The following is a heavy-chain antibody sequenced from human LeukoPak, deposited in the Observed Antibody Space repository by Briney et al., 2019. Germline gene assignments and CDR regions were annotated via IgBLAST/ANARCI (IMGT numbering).Heavy chain of an antibody. CDR3: AELGITMIGGV. V-gene: IGHV3-7*01. D-gene: IGHD3-10*02. J-gene: IGHJ6*04. CDR2: IKQDGSEK. CDR1: GFTFTNYA. Sequence: GGSLRLSCAASGFTFTNYAMTWVRQAPGKGLEWVANIKQDGSEKYYVDSVKGRFTISRDNAKNSLYLQMDSLRAEDTAVYYCAELGITMIGGVWGKGTTVTISS.